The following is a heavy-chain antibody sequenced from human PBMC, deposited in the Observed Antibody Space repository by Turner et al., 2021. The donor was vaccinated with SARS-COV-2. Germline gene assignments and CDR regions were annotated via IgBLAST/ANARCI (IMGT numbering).Heavy chain of an antibody. J-gene: IGHJ4*02. D-gene: IGHD3-16*01. CDR3: ARDPGEGSFDY. V-gene: IGHV4-59*01. CDR1: GGSISSYY. Sequence: QVQLQESGPGLVKPSETLSLTCTVSGGSISSYYWSWIRQPPGKGLEWIGYIYYSGSTNYNPSLKSRVTISVDTSKNQFSLKLSSVTAADMAVYYCARDPGEGSFDYWGQGTLVTVSS. CDR2: IYYSGST.